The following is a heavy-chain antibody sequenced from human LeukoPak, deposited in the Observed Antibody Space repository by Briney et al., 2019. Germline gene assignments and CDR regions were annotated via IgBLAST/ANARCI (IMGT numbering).Heavy chain of an antibody. Sequence: RPGGSLILSCAASGFTFSSYAMSWVRQAPGKGLEWVSTINDSGGSTYYADSVRGRFTISRDNSKNSLYLQMNSLRAEDTAVYYCAKGRIPIDFWGQGTLVTVSS. D-gene: IGHD5-18*01. CDR3: AKGRIPIDF. J-gene: IGHJ4*02. V-gene: IGHV3-23*01. CDR1: GFTFSSYA. CDR2: INDSGGST.